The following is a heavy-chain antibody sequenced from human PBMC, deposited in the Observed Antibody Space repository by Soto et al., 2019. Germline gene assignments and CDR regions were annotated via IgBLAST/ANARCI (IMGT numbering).Heavy chain of an antibody. CDR2: INPSGGST. CDR3: ARAPRDFWSGYHPNPWFDP. V-gene: IGHV1-46*01. J-gene: IGHJ5*02. CDR1: GYTFTTYY. Sequence: ASVKVSCKTSGYTFTTYYMHWVRRAPGQGLEWMGMINPSGGSTSYAQKFQGRVTISVDTSKNQFSLKLSSVTAADTAVYYCARAPRDFWSGYHPNPWFDPWGQGTLVTVSS. D-gene: IGHD3-3*01.